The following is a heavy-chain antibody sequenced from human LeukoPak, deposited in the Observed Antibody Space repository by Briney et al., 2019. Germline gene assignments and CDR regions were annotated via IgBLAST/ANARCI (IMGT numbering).Heavy chain of an antibody. CDR3: ANLYYYDSSGYQNY. D-gene: IGHD3-22*01. CDR2: ISGSGGST. V-gene: IGHV3-23*01. CDR1: GFTFSSYA. Sequence: GGSLRLSCAASGFTFSSYAMSWVRQAPGKGLEWVSAISGSGGSTYYADSVKGRFTISRDNSKNTLYLRMNSLRAEDTAVYYCANLYYYDSSGYQNYWGQGTLVTVSS. J-gene: IGHJ4*02.